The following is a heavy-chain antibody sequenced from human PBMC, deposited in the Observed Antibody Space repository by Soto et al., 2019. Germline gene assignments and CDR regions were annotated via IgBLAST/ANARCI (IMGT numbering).Heavy chain of an antibody. CDR2: IYYSGST. J-gene: IGHJ4*02. V-gene: IGHV4-39*01. Sequence: TSETLSLTRAVSGGSISSGGYYWGWVRPPPGKGLEWIGSIYYSGSTYYNPSLKSRVTISVDTSKNQFSLKLSSVTAADTAVYYCARHEVHSSGFTDYWGQGTLVTVSS. CDR3: ARHEVHSSGFTDY. CDR1: GGSISSGGYY. D-gene: IGHD6-19*01.